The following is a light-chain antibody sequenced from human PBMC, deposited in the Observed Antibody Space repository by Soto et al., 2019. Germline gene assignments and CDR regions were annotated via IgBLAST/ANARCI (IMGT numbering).Light chain of an antibody. CDR1: QSIRNN. Sequence: EIRMTQSASSLCASVGDRVTMXCRASQSIRNNISWFQQKPGQPPKLLIDAASSLQSGVPSRFSGSGSGTDFTLTISSLQPEDFATYYGQQSYSTPLTFGGGTKVDIK. V-gene: IGKV1-39*01. CDR3: QQSYSTPLT. CDR2: AAS. J-gene: IGKJ4*01.